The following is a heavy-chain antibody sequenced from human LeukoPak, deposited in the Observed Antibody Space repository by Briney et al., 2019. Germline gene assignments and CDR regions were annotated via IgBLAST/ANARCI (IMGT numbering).Heavy chain of an antibody. J-gene: IGHJ3*02. CDR1: GGSISSGGYY. CDR3: ARPQNLYGYDAFDI. CDR2: IYYSGST. D-gene: IGHD4-17*01. Sequence: SETLSLTCTVSGGSISSGGYYWSWIRQPPGKGLEWIGYIYYSGSTNYNPSLKSRVTISVDTSKNQFSLKLSSVTAADTAVYYCARPQNLYGYDAFDIWGQGTMVTVSS. V-gene: IGHV4-61*08.